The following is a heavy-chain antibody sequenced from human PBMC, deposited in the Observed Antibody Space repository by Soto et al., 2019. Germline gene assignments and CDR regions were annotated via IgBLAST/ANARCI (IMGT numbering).Heavy chain of an antibody. CDR3: AKGQHCSTTSCYFYYYGMDV. CDR1: GFTFSTYG. Sequence: PGGSLRLSCAASGFTFSTYGMHWVRQAPGKGLEWVEVISYEGSNKYYADSVKGRLTISRDNSKNTLYLQMNSLRAEDTSVYYCAKGQHCSTTSCYFYYYGMDVWGQGT. D-gene: IGHD2-2*01. J-gene: IGHJ6*02. V-gene: IGHV3-30*18. CDR2: ISYEGSNK.